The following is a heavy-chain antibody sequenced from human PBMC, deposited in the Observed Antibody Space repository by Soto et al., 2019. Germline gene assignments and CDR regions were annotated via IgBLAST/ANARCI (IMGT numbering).Heavy chain of an antibody. V-gene: IGHV2-26*01. CDR2: IFSNDEK. Sequence: GSGPTLVNPTETLTLTCTVSGFSLSNARMGVSWIRQPPGKALEWLAHIFSNDEKSYSTSLKSRPTISKDTSKSQVVLTMTNMDPVDTATYYCARTLSLGYCSSTSCNYYYYYMDVWGKGTTVTAP. CDR1: GFSLSNARMG. J-gene: IGHJ6*03. D-gene: IGHD2-2*01. CDR3: ARTLSLGYCSSTSCNYYYYYMDV.